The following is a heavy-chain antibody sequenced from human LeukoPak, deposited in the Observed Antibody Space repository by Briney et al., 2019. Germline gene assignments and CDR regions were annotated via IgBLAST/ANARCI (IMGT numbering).Heavy chain of an antibody. CDR3: ARDLRSGSYYNPSPFDY. CDR2: IIPIFGTA. D-gene: IGHD3-10*01. Sequence: SVKVSCKASGGTFSSYAISWVRQAPGQGLEWMGRIIPIFGTANYAHKFQGIVTITTDESTSTAYMEVRSLRSEDTAVYYCARDLRSGSYYNPSPFDYWGQGTLVTVSS. V-gene: IGHV1-69*05. J-gene: IGHJ4*02. CDR1: GGTFSSYA.